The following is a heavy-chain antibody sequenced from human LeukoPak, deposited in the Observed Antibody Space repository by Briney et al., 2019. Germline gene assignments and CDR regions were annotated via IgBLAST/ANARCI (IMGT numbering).Heavy chain of an antibody. D-gene: IGHD1-7*01. CDR1: GFTFSSYA. CDR2: ISYDGSNK. Sequence: PAGTLRLSCAASGFTFSSYAMHWVRQAPGKGLEWVAVISYDGSNKYYADSMKGRFTISRDNSKNTLYLQMSSLRAEDTAVYYCARARGNWNYGQVYFDYWGQGTLVTVSS. J-gene: IGHJ4*02. CDR3: ARARGNWNYGQVYFDY. V-gene: IGHV3-30*15.